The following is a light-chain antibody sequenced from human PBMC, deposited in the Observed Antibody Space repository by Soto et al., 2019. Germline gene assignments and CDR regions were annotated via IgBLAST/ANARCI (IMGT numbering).Light chain of an antibody. Sequence: QSALTQPASVSGSPGQSLTISCTGTSSDVGGYNFVSWYQQHPGKAPKLMIYEVSDRPSGVSYRFSGSKSANTASLTISGLQAEDEADYYCSSYTSSSTLVFGGGTKLTVL. J-gene: IGLJ2*01. V-gene: IGLV2-14*01. CDR3: SSYTSSSTLV. CDR1: SSDVGGYNF. CDR2: EVS.